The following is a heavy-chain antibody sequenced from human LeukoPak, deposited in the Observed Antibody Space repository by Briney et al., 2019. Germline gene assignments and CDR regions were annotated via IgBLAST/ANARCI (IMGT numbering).Heavy chain of an antibody. D-gene: IGHD2/OR15-2a*01. CDR1: GFTFTNYW. Sequence: ASVKVSCKASGFTFTNYWMHWVRQAPGQGLEWRGVINPRGDSAFYAQKFQGRLTMTRDTSTTTLYMDLSSLRSDDTAVYYCARDNSVSNEAWWLDPWGQGTLVTVSS. J-gene: IGHJ5*02. CDR2: INPRGDSA. CDR3: ARDNSVSNEAWWLDP. V-gene: IGHV1-46*01.